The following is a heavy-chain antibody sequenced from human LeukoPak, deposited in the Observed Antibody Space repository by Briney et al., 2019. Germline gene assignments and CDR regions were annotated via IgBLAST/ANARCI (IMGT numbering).Heavy chain of an antibody. CDR2: MNPNSGNT. J-gene: IGHJ6*03. CDR1: GYTFTSYD. Sequence: ASVKVSCKASGYTFTSYDINWVRQATGQGLEWMGWMNPNSGNTGYAQKFQGRVTMTRNTSISTAYMELSSLRSEDTAVYYCARGSSGSSVNGHYYYYMDVWGKGTTVTVSS. D-gene: IGHD6-6*01. CDR3: ARGSSGSSVNGHYYYYMDV. V-gene: IGHV1-8*01.